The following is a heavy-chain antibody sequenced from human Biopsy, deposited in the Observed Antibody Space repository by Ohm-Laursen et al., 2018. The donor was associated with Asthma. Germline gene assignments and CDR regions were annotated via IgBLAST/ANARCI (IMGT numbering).Heavy chain of an antibody. J-gene: IGHJ6*02. CDR2: LIPVLGTA. CDR1: GDSLGSFLNYA. Sequence: SVKVSCKASGDSLGSFLNYAISWVRQAPRQGLEWMGGLIPVLGTADYAPMLEGRATITADESTSTAYLELTSLRFEDTAVYYCARGYSGTDRIVYYYSGMEVWGQGTTVTVSS. D-gene: IGHD5-12*01. CDR3: ARGYSGTDRIVYYYSGMEV. V-gene: IGHV1-69*13.